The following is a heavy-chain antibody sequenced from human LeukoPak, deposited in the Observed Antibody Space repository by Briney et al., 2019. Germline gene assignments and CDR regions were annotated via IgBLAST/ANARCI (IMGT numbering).Heavy chain of an antibody. CDR2: IYYSGST. CDR3: ARDRGAEYGYYYYGMDV. D-gene: IGHD2-2*01. Sequence: SETLSLTCTVSGGSISSYYWSWIRQPPGKGLEWIGYIYYSGSTNYNPSLKSRVTISVDTSKNQFSLKLSSVTAADTAVYYCARDRGAEYGYYYYGMDVWGKGTTVTGSS. J-gene: IGHJ6*04. CDR1: GGSISSYY. V-gene: IGHV4-59*01.